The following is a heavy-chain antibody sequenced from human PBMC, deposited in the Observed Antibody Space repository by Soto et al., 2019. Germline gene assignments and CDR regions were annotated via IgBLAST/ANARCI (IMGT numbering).Heavy chain of an antibody. CDR1: EFTVSSSY. D-gene: IGHD2-2*01. V-gene: IGHV3-53*01. Sequence: LRLSCAASEFTVSSSYMTWVRQAPGKGLEWVSVIYSGGSTYYADSVRGRFTISRDNSKNTLYLQMNSLRAEDTAVYYCARAPPYCSSTSCPGTFDIWGQGTMVTVSS. J-gene: IGHJ3*02. CDR3: ARAPPYCSSTSCPGTFDI. CDR2: IYSGGST.